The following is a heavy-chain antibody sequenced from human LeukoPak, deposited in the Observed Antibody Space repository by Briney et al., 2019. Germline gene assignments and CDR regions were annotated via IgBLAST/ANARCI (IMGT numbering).Heavy chain of an antibody. D-gene: IGHD6-19*01. CDR1: GFTVSGTY. V-gene: IGHV3-53*01. CDR2: IFDAGRT. J-gene: IGHJ4*02. CDR3: AGATKWLAHDF. Sequence: GWSLRLSCAASGFTVSGTYMSWVRQAAGKGWEWVSTIFDAGRTTYADSVKGRFTISRDNYKNTLLLQMNSLRADDTAVYYCAGATKWLAHDFWGQGTLVTVSS.